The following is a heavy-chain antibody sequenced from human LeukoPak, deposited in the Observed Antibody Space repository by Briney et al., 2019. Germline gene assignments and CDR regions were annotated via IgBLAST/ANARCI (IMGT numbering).Heavy chain of an antibody. J-gene: IGHJ3*02. CDR1: GGSISSSSYY. Sequence: SETLSLTCTVPGGSISSSSYYWGWIRQPPGKGLEWIGSIYYSGSTNYNPSLKSRVTISVDTSKNQFSLKLSSVTAADTAVYYCARPGVASAFDIWGQGTMVTVSS. CDR3: ARPGVASAFDI. CDR2: IYYSGST. V-gene: IGHV4-39*07. D-gene: IGHD2-21*01.